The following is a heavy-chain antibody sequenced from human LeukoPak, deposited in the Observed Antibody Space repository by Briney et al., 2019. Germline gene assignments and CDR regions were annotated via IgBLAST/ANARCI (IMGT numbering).Heavy chain of an antibody. V-gene: IGHV3-30*04. J-gene: IGHJ4*02. CDR2: ISYDGSNK. D-gene: IGHD6-13*01. Sequence: GGSLRLSCAASGFTFSSYAMHWVRQAPGKGLEWVAVISYDGSNKYYADSVKGRFTISRDNSKNTLYLQMNSLRAEDTAVYYCARDRGYSSSWCLDYWGQGTLVTVSS. CDR3: ARDRGYSSSWCLDY. CDR1: GFTFSSYA.